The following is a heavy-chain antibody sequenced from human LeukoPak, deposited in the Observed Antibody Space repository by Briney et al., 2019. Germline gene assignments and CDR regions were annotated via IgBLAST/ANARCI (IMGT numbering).Heavy chain of an antibody. CDR1: GLTFSTYA. J-gene: IGHJ4*02. V-gene: IGHV3-23*01. D-gene: IGHD6-13*01. Sequence: GGSLRLSCAASGLTFSTYAMSWVRQAPGKGLEWVSTISGNDGTTYYADSVKGRFTISRDNSKNTLYLQMNSLRVEGTAVYYCAKPPPDSSSWLFDYWGQGTLVTVSS. CDR2: ISGNDGTT. CDR3: AKPPPDSSSWLFDY.